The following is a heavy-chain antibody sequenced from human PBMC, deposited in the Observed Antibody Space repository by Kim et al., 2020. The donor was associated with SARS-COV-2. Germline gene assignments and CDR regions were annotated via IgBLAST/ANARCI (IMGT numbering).Heavy chain of an antibody. CDR1: GFTFSSYW. D-gene: IGHD3-3*01. Sequence: GGSLRLSCAASGFTFSSYWMSWVRQAPGKGLEWVANIKQDGSEKYYVDSVKGRFTISRDNAKNSLYLQMNSLRAEDTAVYYCAREGNYDFWSGQWVDVWGKGTTVTVSS. J-gene: IGHJ6*04. CDR2: IKQDGSEK. CDR3: AREGNYDFWSGQWVDV. V-gene: IGHV3-7*01.